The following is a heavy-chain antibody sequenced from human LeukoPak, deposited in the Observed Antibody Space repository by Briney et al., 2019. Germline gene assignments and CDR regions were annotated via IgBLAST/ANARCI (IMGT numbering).Heavy chain of an antibody. CDR1: GGSISSYY. Sequence: SETLSLTCTVSGGSISSYYWSWIRQPAGKGLEWIGRIYTSGSTNYNPSLKSRVTMSVHTSKNQFSLKLSSVTDADTAVYYCAKFGGMCDSMVVAATRRFDYWGQGTLVTVSS. CDR2: IYTSGST. CDR3: AKFGGMCDSMVVAATRRFDY. D-gene: IGHD2-15*01. V-gene: IGHV4-4*07. J-gene: IGHJ4*02.